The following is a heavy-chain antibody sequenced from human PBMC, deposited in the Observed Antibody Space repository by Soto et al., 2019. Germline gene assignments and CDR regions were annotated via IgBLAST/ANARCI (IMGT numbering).Heavy chain of an antibody. Sequence: PSETLSLTCTVSGGSISSSSYYWGWIRQPPGKGLEWIGSIYYSGSTYYNPSLKSRVTISVDTSKNQFSLKLSSVTAADTAVYYCASSGGIAAPGIFAYWGQGTLVTVSS. D-gene: IGHD6-13*01. CDR3: ASSGGIAAPGIFAY. V-gene: IGHV4-39*07. J-gene: IGHJ4*02. CDR1: GGSISSSSYY. CDR2: IYYSGST.